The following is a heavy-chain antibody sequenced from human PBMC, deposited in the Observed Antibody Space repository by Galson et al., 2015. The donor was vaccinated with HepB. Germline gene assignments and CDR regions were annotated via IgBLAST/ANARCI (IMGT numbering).Heavy chain of an antibody. CDR2: VSDDGSGG. CDR1: GFTFSNYA. V-gene: IGHV3-30*14. CDR3: AKDYGSENYYNDINDAFDI. Sequence: SLRLSCAASGFTFSNYAMHWVRQAPGKGLEWVALVSDDGSGGYYAVSVEGRFTISRDNSKNTLYLQMNSLRAEDSAVYYCAKDYGSENYYNDINDAFDIWGQGTMVTVSS. J-gene: IGHJ3*02. D-gene: IGHD3-10*01.